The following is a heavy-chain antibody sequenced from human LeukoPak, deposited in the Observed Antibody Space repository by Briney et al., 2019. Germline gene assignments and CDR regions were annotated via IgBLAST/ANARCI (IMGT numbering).Heavy chain of an antibody. J-gene: IGHJ4*02. CDR2: IYSGGST. CDR1: GFTVSSNY. V-gene: IGHV3-53*01. Sequence: PGGSLRLSCAASGFTVSSNYMTWVRQAPGKGLEWVSVIYSGGSTYYADSVKSRFTISRDNSKNTLYLQMNSLRAEDTAVYYCARAGDDSSGVDYWGQGTLVTASS. CDR3: ARAGDDSSGVDY. D-gene: IGHD3-22*01.